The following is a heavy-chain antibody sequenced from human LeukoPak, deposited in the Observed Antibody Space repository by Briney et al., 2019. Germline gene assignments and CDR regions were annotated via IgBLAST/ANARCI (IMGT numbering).Heavy chain of an antibody. Sequence: GGSLRLSCAASGFTFSNAWMTWVRQAPGKGLEWFSAISGSGGSTYYADSVTGRFTISRDNSKNTLYLQMNSLRAEDTAVYYCAKNTIVVGFDYWGQGTLVTVSS. CDR3: AKNTIVVGFDY. D-gene: IGHD3-22*01. J-gene: IGHJ4*02. CDR2: ISGSGGST. CDR1: GFTFSNAW. V-gene: IGHV3-23*01.